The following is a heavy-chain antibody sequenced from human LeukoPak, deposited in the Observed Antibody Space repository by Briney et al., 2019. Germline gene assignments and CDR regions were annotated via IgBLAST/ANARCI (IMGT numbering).Heavy chain of an antibody. CDR3: ASDSISMNAFDA. D-gene: IGHD3-22*01. J-gene: IGHJ3*01. Sequence: PSETLSLTCTVSGDSFTTHYWSWIRQPPGRGLEWIGYISYIGSTNYNPSLKSRVTISIDTSKNEVSLVLTSVTAADTAVYYCASDSISMNAFDAWGQGTMVTVSS. CDR1: GDSFTTHY. V-gene: IGHV4-59*11. CDR2: ISYIGST.